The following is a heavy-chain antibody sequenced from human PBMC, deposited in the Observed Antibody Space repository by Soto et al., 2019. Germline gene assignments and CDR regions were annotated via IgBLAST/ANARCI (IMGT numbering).Heavy chain of an antibody. D-gene: IGHD3-22*01. Sequence: QVQLQESGPGLVKPSQTLSLTCAVSGGSISRSVYYCNWIRQHPGKGLEWIGYIHNSGTTYYNPSLKSRLTFSVDTSKNQFSLKLSSVTAADTAVYYCASIPMIVVAGPDSPDAFDIWGQGTMVTVSS. CDR3: ASIPMIVVAGPDSPDAFDI. CDR1: GGSISRSVYY. V-gene: IGHV4-31*11. CDR2: IHNSGTT. J-gene: IGHJ3*02.